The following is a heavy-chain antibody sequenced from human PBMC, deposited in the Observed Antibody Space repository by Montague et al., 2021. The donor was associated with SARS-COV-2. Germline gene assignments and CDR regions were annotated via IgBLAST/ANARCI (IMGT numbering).Heavy chain of an antibody. D-gene: IGHD2-2*01. V-gene: IGHV4-39*01. CDR3: ARHLGYCSSTSCYEGCFDP. CDR1: GGSISSSSYY. Sequence: SETLSLTCTVSGGSISSSSYYWGWIRQPPGKGLEWIGCIYYSGSTYYNPSLKSRVTISVDTSKNQFSLKLSSVTAADTAVYYCARHLGYCSSTSCYEGCFDPWGQGTLVTVSS. J-gene: IGHJ5*02. CDR2: IYYSGST.